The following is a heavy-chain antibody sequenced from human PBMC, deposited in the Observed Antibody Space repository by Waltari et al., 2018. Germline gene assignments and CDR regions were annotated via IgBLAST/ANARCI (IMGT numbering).Heavy chain of an antibody. D-gene: IGHD1-1*01. Sequence: EVQLLESGGGLVQPGGSLRLSCAASGLTFSISAMIWVRQDPGEGLEWVSSISGGGGTTEYADSVEGRFTVSRDNSKNTASLQMDSLRAEDTALYYCCSVQVPLAIANCGQGTLVTVAS. CDR2: ISGGGGTT. J-gene: IGHJ4*02. CDR1: GLTFSISA. CDR3: CSVQVPLAIAN. V-gene: IGHV3-23*01.